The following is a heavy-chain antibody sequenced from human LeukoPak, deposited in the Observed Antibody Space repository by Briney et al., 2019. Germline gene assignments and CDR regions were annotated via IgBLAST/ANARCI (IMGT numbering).Heavy chain of an antibody. Sequence: GGSLRLSCTASGFTFSSYAMSWVRQAPGKGLDWVSAISGSGGSTYYADSLKGRFTIPRNNSRGTVYLQMNSLRLEDTAVYYCAKRGGWSGFFFLFLESWGQGTLVTVSS. V-gene: IGHV3-23*01. CDR1: GFTFSSYA. J-gene: IGHJ4*02. D-gene: IGHD3-3*01. CDR2: ISGSGGST. CDR3: AKRGGWSGFFFLFLES.